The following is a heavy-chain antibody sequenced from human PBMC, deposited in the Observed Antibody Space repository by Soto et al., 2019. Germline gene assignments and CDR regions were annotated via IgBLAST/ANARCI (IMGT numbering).Heavy chain of an antibody. J-gene: IGHJ4*02. V-gene: IGHV1-69*06. D-gene: IGHD3-22*01. CDR2: IIPIFGTA. CDR1: GGTFSSYA. CDR3: ASTYYYDSSGYYYVGDY. Sequence: QVQLVQSGAEAKKPGSSVKVSCKASGGTFSSYAISWVRQAPGQGLEWMGGIIPIFGTANYAQKFQGRVTITADKSTSTAYMELSSLRSEDTAVYYCASTYYYDSSGYYYVGDYWGQGTLVTVSS.